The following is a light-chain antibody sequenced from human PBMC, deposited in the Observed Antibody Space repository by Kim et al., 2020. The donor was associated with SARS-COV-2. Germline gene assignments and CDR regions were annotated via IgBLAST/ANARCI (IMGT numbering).Light chain of an antibody. Sequence: AVQMTQSPSSLSASVGDRVTITCRASQAIANDLAWYQQKPGEAPKLLIYGASLIQPGVPSRFSGSGSGTDFTLTISRLQPEDFATYYCLQDYNYLTFGGGTKVEI. CDR1: QAIAND. V-gene: IGKV1-6*01. J-gene: IGKJ4*01. CDR3: LQDYNYLT. CDR2: GAS.